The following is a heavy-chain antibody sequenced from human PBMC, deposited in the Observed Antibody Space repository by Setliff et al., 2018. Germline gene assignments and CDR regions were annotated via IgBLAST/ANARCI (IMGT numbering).Heavy chain of an antibody. CDR2: IWYDGSKT. V-gene: IGHV3-33*01. Sequence: PGGSLRLSCASSGFTFGGSAMHWVRQAPGKGLEWVAVIWYDGSKTYYAASVKGRFTISRDTSKNTLYVQMNDLRAEDTAVYYCARSPQYGTWYFDLWGRGTLVTVSS. D-gene: IGHD2-8*01. CDR1: GFTFGGSA. CDR3: ARSPQYGTWYFDL. J-gene: IGHJ2*01.